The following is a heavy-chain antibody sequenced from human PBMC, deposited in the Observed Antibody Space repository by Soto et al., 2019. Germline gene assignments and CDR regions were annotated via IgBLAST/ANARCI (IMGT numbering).Heavy chain of an antibody. CDR1: GYTFTSYG. J-gene: IGHJ6*02. CDR3: ARSPQELVDYYYYYYGMDV. CDR2: ISAYNRNT. V-gene: IGHV1-18*01. Sequence: ASVKVSCKASGYTFTSYGISWVRQAPGQGLEWMGWISAYNRNTNYAQKLQGRVTMTTDTSTSTAYMELRSLRSDDTAVYYCARSPQELVDYYYYYYGMDVWGQGTTVTVSS. D-gene: IGHD6-6*01.